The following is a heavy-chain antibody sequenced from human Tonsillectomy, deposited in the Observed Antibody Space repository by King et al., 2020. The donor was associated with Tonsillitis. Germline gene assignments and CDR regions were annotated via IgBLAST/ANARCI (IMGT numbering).Heavy chain of an antibody. Sequence: VQLVESGGGLVQPGGSLRLSCAASGFTFSSYAMSWVRQAPGKGLEWVSAISGSGGSTYYADSVKGRFTISRDNSKNTLYLQMNSLRAEDTAVYYCAKDLFDVAAILGGRIDYWGQGTLVTVSS. CDR3: AKDLFDVAAILGGRIDY. V-gene: IGHV3-23*04. CDR1: GFTFSSYA. CDR2: ISGSGGST. D-gene: IGHD2-15*01. J-gene: IGHJ4*02.